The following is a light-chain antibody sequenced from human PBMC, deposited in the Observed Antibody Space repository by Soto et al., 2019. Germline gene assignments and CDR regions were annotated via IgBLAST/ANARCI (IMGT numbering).Light chain of an antibody. CDR3: QSYDSSLTNAV. J-gene: IGLJ2*01. Sequence: QSALTQPPSASGSPGQSVTISCTGAGTDVGQYNYVSWYQQHPGKAPKLLIHHVSRRPSGVPARFSGSKSGNTASLTVSGLQTEDEADYYCQSYDSSLTNAVFGGGTKLTVL. V-gene: IGLV2-8*01. CDR2: HVS. CDR1: GTDVGQYNY.